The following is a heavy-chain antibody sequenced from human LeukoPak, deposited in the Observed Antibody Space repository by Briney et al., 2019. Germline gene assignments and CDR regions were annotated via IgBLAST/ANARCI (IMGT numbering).Heavy chain of an antibody. CDR1: GYTFTGYY. D-gene: IGHD3-10*01. V-gene: IGHV1-2*02. CDR2: INPNSGGT. J-gene: IGHJ4*02. Sequence: ASVKVSCKASGYTFTGYYMHWVRQAPGQGLEWMGWINPNSGGTNYAQKFQGRVTMTRDTSISTAYMELSRLRSDDTAVYYCALMDYYGSGSYGFVYWGQGTLVTVSS. CDR3: ALMDYYGSGSYGFVY.